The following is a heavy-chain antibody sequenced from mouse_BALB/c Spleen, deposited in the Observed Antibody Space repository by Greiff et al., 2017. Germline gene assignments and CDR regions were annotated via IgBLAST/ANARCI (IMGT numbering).Heavy chain of an antibody. J-gene: IGHJ3*01. Sequence: EVQLVESGGGLVKPGGSLKLSCAASGFTFSSYAMSWVRQSPEKRLEWVAEISSGGSYTYYPDTVTGRFTISRDNAKNTLYLEMSSLRSEDTAMYYCARGNYGPFAYWGQGTLVTVSA. CDR1: GFTFSSYA. CDR3: ARGNYGPFAY. V-gene: IGHV5-9-4*01. D-gene: IGHD1-2*01. CDR2: ISSGGSYT.